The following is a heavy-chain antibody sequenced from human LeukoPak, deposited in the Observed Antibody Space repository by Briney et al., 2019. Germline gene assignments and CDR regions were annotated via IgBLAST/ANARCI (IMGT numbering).Heavy chain of an antibody. CDR3: ARRRNYYGSGSYYDY. CDR2: MYYSGNT. V-gene: IGHV4-39*01. CDR1: GDSVRTSNSY. Sequence: SETLSLTCTVSGDSVRTSNSYWGWIRQPPGKGLEWIGSMYYSGNTYYNPSLKSRVTISVDTSKIQFSLKLSSVTAADTAVYYCARRRNYYGSGSYYDYWGQGTLVTVSS. J-gene: IGHJ4*02. D-gene: IGHD3-10*01.